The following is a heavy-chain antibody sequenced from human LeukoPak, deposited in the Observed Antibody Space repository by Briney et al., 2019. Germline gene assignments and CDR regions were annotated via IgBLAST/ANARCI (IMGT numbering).Heavy chain of an antibody. CDR2: TLGSGGST. V-gene: IGHV3-23*01. Sequence: GGSLRLSCAASGFTFSTSAMSWVRQAPGKGLEWVSGTLGSGGSTYYADSVKGRFTISRDSSKNTLYLQMNSLRAEDTAVYYCAKDGIYKVAYWGQGTLVTVSS. D-gene: IGHD1-14*01. CDR1: GFTFSTSA. J-gene: IGHJ4*02. CDR3: AKDGIYKVAY.